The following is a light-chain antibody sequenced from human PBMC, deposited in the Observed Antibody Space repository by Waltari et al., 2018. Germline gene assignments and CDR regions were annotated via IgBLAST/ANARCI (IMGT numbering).Light chain of an antibody. CDR1: QSVLYSSDNKNY. J-gene: IGKJ3*01. V-gene: IGKV4-1*01. CDR3: QQYYSVPFT. CDR2: WAS. Sequence: DIVMTQSPDSLAVSLGERATINCKSSQSVLYSSDNKNYLTWYQQKPGQPPELLIYWASTRESGVPDRFSGSGSGTDFTLTISRLQAEDVAVYYCQQYYSVPFTFGPGTKVDIK.